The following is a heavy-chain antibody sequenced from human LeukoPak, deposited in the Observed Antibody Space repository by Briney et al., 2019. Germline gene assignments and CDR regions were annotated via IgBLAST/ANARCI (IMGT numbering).Heavy chain of an antibody. V-gene: IGHV3-30*18. CDR3: AKTGSGWYFDY. Sequence: PGRSLRLSCAASGFTFSSYVMHWVRQAPGKGLELVAVISYDGSNKYYADSVKGRFTISRDNSKNTLYLQMNSLRPEDTSVYYCAKTGSGWYFDYWGQGTLVTVSS. CDR1: GFTFSSYV. J-gene: IGHJ4*02. CDR2: ISYDGSNK. D-gene: IGHD6-19*01.